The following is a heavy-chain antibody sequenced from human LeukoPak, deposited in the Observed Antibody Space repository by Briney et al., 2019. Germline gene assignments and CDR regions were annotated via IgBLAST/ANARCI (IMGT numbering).Heavy chain of an antibody. V-gene: IGHV4-59*01. J-gene: IGHJ4*02. Sequence: PSETLSLTCTVSGGSISTFYWSWIRQPPGKGLEWIGYIYYSGSTNYNPSLKSRVTISIDTSKTQFSLKLSSVTAADTAVYYCVREILYCSGGSCYRGPFDNWGQGTLVTVSA. CDR3: VREILYCSGGSCYRGPFDN. D-gene: IGHD2-15*01. CDR2: IYYSGST. CDR1: GGSISTFY.